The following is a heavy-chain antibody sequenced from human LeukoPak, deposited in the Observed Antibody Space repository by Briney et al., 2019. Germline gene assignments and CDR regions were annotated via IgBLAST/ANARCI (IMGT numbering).Heavy chain of an antibody. D-gene: IGHD2-2*01. Sequence: PGGSLRLSCAASGFTFSSYWMHWVRQAPGKGLVWVSRINSDGSSTSYADSVKCRFTISRDNAKNTLYLQMNSLRAEDTAVYYCAGGYCSSTSCYVDWFDPWGQGTLVTVSS. CDR1: GFTFSSYW. J-gene: IGHJ5*02. V-gene: IGHV3-74*01. CDR3: AGGYCSSTSCYVDWFDP. CDR2: INSDGSST.